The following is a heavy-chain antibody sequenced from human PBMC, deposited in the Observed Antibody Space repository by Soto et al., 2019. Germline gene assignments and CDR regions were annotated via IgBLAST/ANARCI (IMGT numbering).Heavy chain of an antibody. CDR1: GFTFSGHA. CDR3: VPGSSGREGEDC. J-gene: IGHJ4*02. D-gene: IGHD1-26*01. V-gene: IGHV3-23*01. Sequence: PGGSLRLSCAASGFTFSGHAMTWVRQAPGKGLEWVSTISENGATTFYADSVRGRFTISRDNSKNILFLQLSSLRVEDTAIYYCVPGSSGREGEDCWGQGTLVTVSS. CDR2: ISENGATT.